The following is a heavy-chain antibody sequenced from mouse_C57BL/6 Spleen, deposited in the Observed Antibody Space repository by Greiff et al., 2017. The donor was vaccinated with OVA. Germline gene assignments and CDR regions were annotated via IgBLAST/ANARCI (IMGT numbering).Heavy chain of an antibody. J-gene: IGHJ2*01. V-gene: IGHV1-50*01. CDR1: GYTFTSYW. CDR3: ARNGNYWDY. Sequence: VQLQQPGAELVKPGASVKLSCKASGYTFTSYWMQWVKQRPGQGLEWIGEIDPSDSYTNYNQKFKGKATLTVDTSSSTAYMHLSSLTSEDSAVYYCARNGNYWDYWGQGTTLTVSS. CDR2: IDPSDSYT. D-gene: IGHD2-1*01.